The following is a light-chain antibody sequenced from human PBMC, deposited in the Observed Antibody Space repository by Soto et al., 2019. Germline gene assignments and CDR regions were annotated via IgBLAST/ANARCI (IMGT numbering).Light chain of an antibody. CDR3: QQYYSTPPL. J-gene: IGKJ4*01. Sequence: EIVLTQSPGTLSLSPGERATLSCRASQSVTNSRLAWYQQKPGQAPKVLIYGGSNRATGIPDRFSGSGSGTDFTLTISSLQAEDVAVYYCQQYYSTPPLFGGGTKVEIK. CDR2: GGS. V-gene: IGKV3-20*01. CDR1: QSVTNSR.